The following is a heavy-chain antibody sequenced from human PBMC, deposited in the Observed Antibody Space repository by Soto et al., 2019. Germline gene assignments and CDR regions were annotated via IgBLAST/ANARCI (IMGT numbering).Heavy chain of an antibody. J-gene: IGHJ6*02. D-gene: IGHD6-6*01. CDR2: INHSGST. CDR3: TRCVAARPWGYYYYYGMDV. Sequence: PSETLSLTCAVYGGSFSGYYWSWIRQPPGKGLEWIGEINHSGSTNYNPSLKSRVTISVDTSKNQFPLKLSSVTAADTAVYYCTRCVAARPWGYYYYYGMDVWGQGTTVTVSS. CDR1: GGSFSGYY. V-gene: IGHV4-34*01.